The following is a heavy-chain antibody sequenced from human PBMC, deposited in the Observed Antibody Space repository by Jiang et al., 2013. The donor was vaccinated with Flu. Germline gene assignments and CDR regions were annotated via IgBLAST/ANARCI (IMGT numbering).Heavy chain of an antibody. V-gene: IGHV2-5*02. Sequence: KPTQTLTLTCTFSGFSLSTSGVGVGWIRQPPGKALEWLALIYWDDDKRYSPSLKSRLTITKDTSKNQVVLTMTNMDPVDTATYYCAHRKETIYGMDVWGQGDHGHRLL. CDR3: AHRKETIYGMDV. CDR1: GFSLSTSGVG. D-gene: IGHD3-3*01. CDR2: IYWDDDK. J-gene: IGHJ6*02.